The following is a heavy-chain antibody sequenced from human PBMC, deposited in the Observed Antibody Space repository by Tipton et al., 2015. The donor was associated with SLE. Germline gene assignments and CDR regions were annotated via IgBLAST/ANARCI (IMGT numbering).Heavy chain of an antibody. V-gene: IGHV4-61*01. CDR1: GGSVSSGSYY. Sequence: GLVKPSETLSLTCTVSGGSVSSGSYYWSWIRQPPGKGLEWIGYIYTSGSTNYNPSLKSRVTISVDTSKNQFSLKLSSVTAADTAVYYCARDSIAAAGTSDLHFDYWGQGTLVTVSS. CDR3: ARDSIAAAGTSDLHFDY. J-gene: IGHJ4*02. D-gene: IGHD6-13*01. CDR2: IYTSGST.